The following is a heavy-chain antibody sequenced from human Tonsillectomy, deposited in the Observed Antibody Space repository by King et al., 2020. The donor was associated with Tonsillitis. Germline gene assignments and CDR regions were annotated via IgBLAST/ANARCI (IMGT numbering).Heavy chain of an antibody. J-gene: IGHJ6*02. CDR3: AKDGVGYCSSGSCYSYYGMDV. CDR2: ISYDGSNK. D-gene: IGHD2-2*03. Sequence: VQLVESGGGVVQPGRSLRLSCAASGFTFRSYGMHWVRQAPGKGLEWVAVISYDGSNKYYADSMKGRFTISRDNSKNTLYLQMNSLRAEDTAVYYCAKDGVGYCSSGSCYSYYGMDVWGQGTTVTVSS. CDR1: GFTFRSYG. V-gene: IGHV3-30*18.